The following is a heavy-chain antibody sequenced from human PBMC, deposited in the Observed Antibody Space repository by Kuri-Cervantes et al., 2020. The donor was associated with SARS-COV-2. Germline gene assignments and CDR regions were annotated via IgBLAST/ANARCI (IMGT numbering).Heavy chain of an antibody. CDR1: GFTFDDYG. Sequence: GESLKISCAASGFTFDDYGMSWVRQAPGKGLEWVSGINWNGGSTGYADSVKGRFTISRDNAKNSLYLQTNSLRAEDTALYYCARGDIAVDGALDYWGQGTLVTVSS. CDR3: ARGDIAVDGALDY. D-gene: IGHD6-19*01. J-gene: IGHJ4*02. CDR2: INWNGGST. V-gene: IGHV3-20*04.